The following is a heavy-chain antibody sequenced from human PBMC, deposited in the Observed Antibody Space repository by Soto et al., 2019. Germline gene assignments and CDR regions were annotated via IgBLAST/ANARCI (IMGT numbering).Heavy chain of an antibody. J-gene: IGHJ6*02. Sequence: EVQLVASGGDLIQPGGSLRLSCGVSGLSVSGNSLSWVRQAPGKGLEGVSYMYVDGSTYDADSVWGRFTLSRDNSKNTLYLQINNLRVGATAVYSSASEGGSNTAMNVTQYYGMDVWGPGTTLTVAS. V-gene: IGHV3-53*01. CDR1: GLSVSGNS. CDR3: ASEGGSNTAMNVTQYYGMDV. D-gene: IGHD5-18*01. CDR2: MYVDGST.